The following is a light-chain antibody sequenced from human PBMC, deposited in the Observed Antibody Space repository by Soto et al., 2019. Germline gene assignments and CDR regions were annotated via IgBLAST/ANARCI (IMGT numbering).Light chain of an antibody. CDR2: AAS. CDR3: QQYYSFPWT. CDR1: PGVSNF. V-gene: IGKV1D-8*01. J-gene: IGKJ1*01. Sequence: VIWMTQSPSLVSASKGDRVTISCRVSPGVSNFLAWYQQEPGKAPKILIYAASTLQTGVPSRFSGSGSGTDFTLTINNLQSEDFATYYCQQYYSFPWTFGQGTKVEIK.